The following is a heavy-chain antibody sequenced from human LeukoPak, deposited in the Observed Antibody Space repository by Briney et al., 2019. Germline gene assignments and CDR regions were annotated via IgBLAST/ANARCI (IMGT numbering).Heavy chain of an antibody. Sequence: SQTLSLTCAISGDSVSSNSVTWNWIRQSPSRGLEWLGRTYYRSTWYNDYAVSVRGRITVNPDTSKNQFSLHLNSVTPEDTAVYYCARRLTQYDCFDPWGQGILVTISS. CDR2: TYYRSTWYN. J-gene: IGHJ5*02. CDR3: ARRLTQYDCFDP. D-gene: IGHD2-2*01. CDR1: GDSVSSNSVT. V-gene: IGHV6-1*01.